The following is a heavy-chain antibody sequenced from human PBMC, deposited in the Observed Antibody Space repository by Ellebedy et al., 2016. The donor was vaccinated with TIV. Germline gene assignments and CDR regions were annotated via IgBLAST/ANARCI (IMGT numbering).Heavy chain of an antibody. J-gene: IGHJ6*02. Sequence: GESLKISCAASGFTFNNYAMSWVRQAPGKGPEWVSVISGRSGSTYYADSVKGRFTISRDSSKNTLFLQINILRVEDTAVYYCAKARRGDYVIFGLDVWGQGTTVPVSS. V-gene: IGHV3-23*01. CDR1: GFTFNNYA. CDR2: ISGRSGST. D-gene: IGHD4-17*01. CDR3: AKARRGDYVIFGLDV.